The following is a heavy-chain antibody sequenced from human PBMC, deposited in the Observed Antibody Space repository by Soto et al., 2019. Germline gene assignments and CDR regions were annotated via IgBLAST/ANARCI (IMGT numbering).Heavy chain of an antibody. D-gene: IGHD2-15*01. V-gene: IGHV1-69*06. Sequence: SVKVSCKASGGTFSSYAISWVRQAPGQGLEWMGGIIPIFGTANYAQKFQGRVTITADKSTSTAYMELSSLRSEDTAVYYCARGVGYCSGGSCYPRMDVWGQGTTVTVS. CDR1: GGTFSSYA. CDR2: IIPIFGTA. J-gene: IGHJ6*02. CDR3: ARGVGYCSGGSCYPRMDV.